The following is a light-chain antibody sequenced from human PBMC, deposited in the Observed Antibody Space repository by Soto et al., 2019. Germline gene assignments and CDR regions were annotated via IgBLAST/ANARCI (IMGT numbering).Light chain of an antibody. Sequence: EIVLTQSPGTLSLSPEERATLSCRASQTVSSSYLAWYQQKPGQAPRLLIHDASSRATGIPDRFSGSGSGTDFTLTISRPEPEDFAVYYCQQYGSSPWTFGQGTKVDIK. CDR2: DAS. CDR3: QQYGSSPWT. J-gene: IGKJ1*01. V-gene: IGKV3-20*01. CDR1: QTVSSSY.